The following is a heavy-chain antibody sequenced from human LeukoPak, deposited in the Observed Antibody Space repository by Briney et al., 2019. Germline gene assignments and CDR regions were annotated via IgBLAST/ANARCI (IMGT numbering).Heavy chain of an antibody. CDR3: ASGGPSSSLYQGDY. V-gene: IGHV4-31*03. CDR1: GGSISSGGYY. Sequence: SQTLSLTCTVSGGSISSGGYYWSWIRQHPGEGLEWIGYIYYSGSTYYNPSLKSRVTISVDTSKNQFSLKLSSVTAADTAVYYCASGGPSSSLYQGDYWGQGTLVTVSS. D-gene: IGHD6-13*01. CDR2: IYYSGST. J-gene: IGHJ4*02.